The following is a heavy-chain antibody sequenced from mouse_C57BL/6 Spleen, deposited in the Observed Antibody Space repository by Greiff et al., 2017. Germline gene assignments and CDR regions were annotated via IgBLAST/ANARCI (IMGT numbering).Heavy chain of an antibody. J-gene: IGHJ3*01. CDR3: ERGETTRDGDYYGYSY. CDR2: IDPSDSYT. D-gene: IGHD2-13*01. CDR1: GYTFTSYW. V-gene: IGHV1-69*01. Sequence: QVQLQQSGAELVMPGASVKLSCKASGYTFTSYWMHWVKQRPGQGLEWIGEIDPSDSYTNYNQKFKGKSTLTVDKSSSTAYMQLSSLTSEDSAVYYCERGETTRDGDYYGYSYWGHGLLVTAAA.